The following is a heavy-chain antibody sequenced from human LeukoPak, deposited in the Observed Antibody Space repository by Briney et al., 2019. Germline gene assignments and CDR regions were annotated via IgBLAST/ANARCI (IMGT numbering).Heavy chain of an antibody. Sequence: GGSLRLSCAASGFTFSSYAMHWVRQAPGKGLEWVAVISYDGSNKYYADSVKGRFTISRDNSKNTLYLQMNSLRAEDTAVYYCAKDEGRRITGTPNPKGPDYWGQGTLVTVSS. J-gene: IGHJ4*02. CDR1: GFTFSSYA. CDR3: AKDEGRRITGTPNPKGPDY. V-gene: IGHV3-30*04. D-gene: IGHD1-20*01. CDR2: ISYDGSNK.